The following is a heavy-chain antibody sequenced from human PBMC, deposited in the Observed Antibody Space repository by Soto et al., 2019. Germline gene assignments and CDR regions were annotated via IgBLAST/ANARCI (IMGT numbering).Heavy chain of an antibody. CDR1: GGSISSGDYY. CDR2: IYCSGST. V-gene: IGHV4-30-4*01. J-gene: IGHJ5*02. CDR3: ARTEYYYGSGSYNLFDP. D-gene: IGHD3-10*01. Sequence: SETLSLTCTVSGGSISSGDYYWSWIRQPPGKGLEWIGYIYCSGSTYYNPSLKSRVTISVDTSKNQFSLKLSSVTAADTAVYYCARTEYYYGSGSYNLFDPWGQGTLVTVSS.